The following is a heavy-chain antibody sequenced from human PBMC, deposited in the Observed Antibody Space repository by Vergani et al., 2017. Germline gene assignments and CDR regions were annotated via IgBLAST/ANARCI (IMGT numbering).Heavy chain of an antibody. D-gene: IGHD3-3*01. V-gene: IGHV4-34*01. CDR1: GESFSGYY. CDR3: ARVQELYDFWSGYRVRYYYYMDV. Sequence: QVQLQQWGAGLLKPSETLSLTCAVYGESFSGYYWSWIRQPPGKGLEWIGEINHSGSTNYNPSLKSRVTISVDTSKNQFSLKLSSVTAADTAVYYCARVQELYDFWSGYRVRYYYYMDVWGKXP. CDR2: INHSGST. J-gene: IGHJ6*03.